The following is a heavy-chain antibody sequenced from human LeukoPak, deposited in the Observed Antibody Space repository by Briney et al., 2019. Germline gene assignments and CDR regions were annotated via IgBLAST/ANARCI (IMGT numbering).Heavy chain of an antibody. CDR2: ISSSSSYI. D-gene: IGHD4-17*01. CDR1: GFTFSSYS. J-gene: IGHJ5*02. Sequence: GGSLRLSCAASGFTFSSYSMNWVRQAPGKGLEWVSSISSSSSYIYYADSVKGRFTISRDNAKNSLYLQMNSLRAEDTAVYYCASELHYGDYNWFGPWGQGTLVTVSS. CDR3: ASELHYGDYNWFGP. V-gene: IGHV3-21*01.